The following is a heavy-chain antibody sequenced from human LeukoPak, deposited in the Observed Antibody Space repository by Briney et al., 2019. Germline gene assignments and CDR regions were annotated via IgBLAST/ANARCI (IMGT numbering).Heavy chain of an antibody. Sequence: GGSLRLSREVSGFTITPHWMYWVRQAPGKGLEFVANINQDESVKNYVESVKGRFTISRDNAENSLHLQMNSLRAEDTAVYYCARDPGSSAFDYWGQGTLVTVSS. CDR1: GFTITPHW. D-gene: IGHD5/OR15-5a*01. V-gene: IGHV3-7*01. J-gene: IGHJ4*02. CDR2: INQDESVK. CDR3: ARDPGSSAFDY.